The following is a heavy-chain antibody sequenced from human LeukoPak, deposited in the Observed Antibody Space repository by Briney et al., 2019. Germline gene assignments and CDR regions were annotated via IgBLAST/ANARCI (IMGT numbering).Heavy chain of an antibody. J-gene: IGHJ4*02. Sequence: PSETLSLTCTVSGGSISSYYWSWIRQPPGKGLEWIGYIYYSGSTNYNPSLKSRVTISVDTSKNQFSLKLSSVTAADTAVYYCASRRRGPYYFDYWGQGTLVTVSS. D-gene: IGHD1-14*01. CDR1: GGSISSYY. CDR2: IYYSGST. CDR3: ASRRRGPYYFDY. V-gene: IGHV4-59*12.